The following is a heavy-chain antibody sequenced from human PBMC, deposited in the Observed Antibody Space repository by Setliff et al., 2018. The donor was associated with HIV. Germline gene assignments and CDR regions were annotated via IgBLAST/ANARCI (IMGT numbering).Heavy chain of an antibody. CDR3: ATRPNYYGSGSSFDY. J-gene: IGHJ4*02. Sequence: NPSETLSLTCAVSGGSISNSHWWSWVRQPPGKGLEWIGEIFHSGSTNYNPSLKSRVTISLNKSKNQFSLKLTSVTAADTAVYYCATRPNYYGSGSSFDYWGQGTLVTVSS. V-gene: IGHV4-4*02. CDR1: GGSISNSHW. CDR2: IFHSGST. D-gene: IGHD3-10*01.